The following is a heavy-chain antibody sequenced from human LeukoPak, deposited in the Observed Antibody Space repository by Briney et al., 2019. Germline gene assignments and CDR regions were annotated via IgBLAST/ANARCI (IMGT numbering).Heavy chain of an antibody. Sequence: GGSLRLSCAASGFTFSSYSMNWVRQAPGKGLEWVSSISSSSSYIYYADSVKGRFTISRDNAKNSLYLQMNSLRAEDTAVYYCARDSLRYSGYDSLDYWGQGTLATVSS. D-gene: IGHD5-12*01. CDR2: ISSSSSYI. CDR3: ARDSLRYSGYDSLDY. V-gene: IGHV3-21*01. J-gene: IGHJ4*02. CDR1: GFTFSSYS.